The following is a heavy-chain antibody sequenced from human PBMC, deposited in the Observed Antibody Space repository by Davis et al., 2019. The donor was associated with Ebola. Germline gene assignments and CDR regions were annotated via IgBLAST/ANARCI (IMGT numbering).Heavy chain of an antibody. Sequence: GESLKISCAASGFTFSGSAMHWVRQASGKGLEWVGRIRSKANSYATAYAASVKGRFTISRDDSKNTAYLQMNSLKTEDTAVYYCAKQERFLEWLFYTYWGQGTLVTVSS. CDR2: IRSKANSYAT. J-gene: IGHJ4*02. CDR1: GFTFSGSA. V-gene: IGHV3-73*01. CDR3: AKQERFLEWLFYTY. D-gene: IGHD3-3*01.